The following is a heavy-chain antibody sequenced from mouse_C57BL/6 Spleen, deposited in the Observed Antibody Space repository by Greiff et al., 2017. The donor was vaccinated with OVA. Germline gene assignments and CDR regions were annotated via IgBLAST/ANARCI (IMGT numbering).Heavy chain of an antibody. Sequence: QVHVKQPGAELVKPGASVKMSCKASGYTFTSYWITWVKQRPGQGLEWIGDIYPGSGSTNYNEKFKSKATLTVDTSSSTAYMQLSSLTSEDSAVYYCARGNYYGSSSYAMDYWGQGTSVTVSS. CDR3: ARGNYYGSSSYAMDY. J-gene: IGHJ4*01. V-gene: IGHV1-55*01. D-gene: IGHD1-1*01. CDR1: GYTFTSYW. CDR2: IYPGSGST.